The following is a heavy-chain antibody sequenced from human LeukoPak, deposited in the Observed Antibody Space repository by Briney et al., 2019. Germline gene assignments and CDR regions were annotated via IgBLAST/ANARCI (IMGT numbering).Heavy chain of an antibody. D-gene: IGHD6-19*01. J-gene: IGHJ6*02. CDR1: GFTFSSYA. V-gene: IGHV3-23*01. CDR3: AKSKSSGWLYYYYYGMDV. CDR2: ISGSGGST. Sequence: PGGSLRLSCAASGFTFSSYAMSWVRQAPGKGLEWVSLISGSGGSTYYADSVKGRFTISRDNSKNTLYLQMNTLRAEDTAVYYCAKSKSSGWLYYYYYGMDVWGQGTTVTVSS.